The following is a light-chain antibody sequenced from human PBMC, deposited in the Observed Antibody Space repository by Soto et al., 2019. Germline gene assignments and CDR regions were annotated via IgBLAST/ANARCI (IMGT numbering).Light chain of an antibody. J-gene: IGKJ4*01. CDR2: GAS. CDR1: QSVSSSY. CDR3: QQDGSSRLT. Sequence: EIVLTQSPGTLSLSPGERATLSCRASQSVSSSYLAWYQQKPGQAPTILIYGASSRATGIPDRFSGSGSGTDFTLTISRLEPEDFAVYYCQQDGSSRLTFGGGTKVEIK. V-gene: IGKV3-20*01.